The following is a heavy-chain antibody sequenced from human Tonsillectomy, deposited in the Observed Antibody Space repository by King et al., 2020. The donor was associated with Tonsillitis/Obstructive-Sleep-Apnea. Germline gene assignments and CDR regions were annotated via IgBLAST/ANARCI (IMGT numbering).Heavy chain of an antibody. CDR1: GFTFSSYG. V-gene: IGHV3-30*18. D-gene: IGHD3-22*01. J-gene: IGHJ6*03. CDR3: AKDPAPAWDYDSSGYPYYYYYYMDV. Sequence: QLVQSGGGVVQPGRSLRLSCAASGFTFSSYGMHWVRQAPGKGLEWVAVISYDGSNKYYADSVKGRFTISRDNSKNTLYLQMNSLRAEDTGVYYCAKDPAPAWDYDSSGYPYYYYYYMDVWGKGNTVTVSS. CDR2: ISYDGSNK.